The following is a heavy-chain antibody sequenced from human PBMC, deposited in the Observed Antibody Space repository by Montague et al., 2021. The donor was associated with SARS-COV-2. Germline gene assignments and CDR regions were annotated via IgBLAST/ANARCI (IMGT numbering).Heavy chain of an antibody. V-gene: IGHV4-61*02. D-gene: IGHD4-17*01. J-gene: IGHJ3*01. Sequence: TLSLTCSVFGDSINNVNYFWSWIRQPAGKGLEWIGRVYISGSTDYNPSLKSRVTISKDMSRTHFFLRLSSVTAADTAVYYCARDSHYGRFYLWGQGTLVTVSS. CDR1: GDSINNVNYF. CDR3: ARDSHYGRFYL. CDR2: VYISGST.